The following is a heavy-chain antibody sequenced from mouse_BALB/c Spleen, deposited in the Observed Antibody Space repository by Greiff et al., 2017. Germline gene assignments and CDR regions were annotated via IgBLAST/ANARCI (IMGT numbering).Heavy chain of an antibody. CDR2: INPYNGAT. Sequence: VQLKQSGPELVKPGASVKISCKASGYSFTGYYMHWVKQSHVKSLEWIGRINPYNGATSYNQNFKDKASLTVDKSSSTAYMELHSLTSEDSAVYYCARGEVRRFWFAYWGQGTLVTVSA. CDR1: GYSFTGYY. J-gene: IGHJ3*01. V-gene: IGHV1-31*01. CDR3: ARGEVRRFWFAY. D-gene: IGHD2-14*01.